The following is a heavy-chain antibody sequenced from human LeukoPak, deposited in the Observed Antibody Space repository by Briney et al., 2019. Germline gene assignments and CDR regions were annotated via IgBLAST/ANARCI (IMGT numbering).Heavy chain of an antibody. CDR1: GGSFSGYY. Sequence: PSETLSLTCAVYGGSFSGYYWSWIRQPPGKWLEWIGEINHSGSTNYNPSLKSRVTISVDTSKNQFPLKLSSVTAADTAVYYCASGLLTSTRWGQGTLVTVSS. V-gene: IGHV4-34*01. J-gene: IGHJ4*02. CDR3: ASGLLTSTR. CDR2: INHSGST.